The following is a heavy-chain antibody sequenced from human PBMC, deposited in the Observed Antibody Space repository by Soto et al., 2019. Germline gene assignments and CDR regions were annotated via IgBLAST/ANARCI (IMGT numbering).Heavy chain of an antibody. CDR3: AKHDFCTLYNSGLDS. D-gene: IGHD3-3*01. V-gene: IGHV3-23*01. CDR2: ISGSGGDT. J-gene: IGHJ4*02. CDR1: GFTFTSYA. Sequence: GGSLRLSCSASGFTFTSYAMSWVRQAPGKGLEWVSGISGSGGDTKSADSVKGRFTIARDNFKNMLSLQMNSLRVEDTAVYYCAKHDFCTLYNSGLDSWGQGTLVTVSS.